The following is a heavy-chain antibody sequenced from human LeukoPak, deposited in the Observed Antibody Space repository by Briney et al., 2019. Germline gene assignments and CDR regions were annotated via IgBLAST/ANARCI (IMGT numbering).Heavy chain of an antibody. Sequence: IPSGTLSLTCTVSGGSISSGGYYWSWIRQHPGKGLEWIGYIYYSVSTYYNPSLKSRVTISVDTSKNQFSLKLSSVTAADTAVYYCARDGLTGIEGLAFDIWGQGTMVTVSS. J-gene: IGHJ3*02. CDR2: IYYSVST. CDR1: GGSISSGGYY. V-gene: IGHV4-31*03. CDR3: ARDGLTGIEGLAFDI. D-gene: IGHD1-20*01.